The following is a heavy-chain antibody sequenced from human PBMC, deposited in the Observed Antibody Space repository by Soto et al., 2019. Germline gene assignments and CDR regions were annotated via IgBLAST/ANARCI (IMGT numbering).Heavy chain of an antibody. CDR2: ISYDGSNK. CDR1: GFTFSSYA. V-gene: IGHV3-30-3*01. CDR3: AKDQVQLWFRDFDY. Sequence: GGSLRLSCAASGFTFSSYAMHWVRQAPGKGLEWVAVISYDGSNKYYADSVKGRFTISRDNSKNTLYLQMNSLRAEDTAVYYWAKDQVQLWFRDFDYWGQGTLVTVSS. D-gene: IGHD5-18*01. J-gene: IGHJ4*02.